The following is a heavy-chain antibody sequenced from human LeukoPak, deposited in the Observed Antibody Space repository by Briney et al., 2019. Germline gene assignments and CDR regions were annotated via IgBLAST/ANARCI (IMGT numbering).Heavy chain of an antibody. CDR1: GGSFSDYY. Sequence: SETLSLTCAVFGGSFSDYYWSWIRQPPGEGLEWIGEINHSGITNYNPSLKSRVTISADTSKNQFSLKLSSVTAADTSVYYCATLYTSTWPPLIDYWGQGTLVTVSS. CDR2: INHSGIT. J-gene: IGHJ4*02. CDR3: ATLYTSTWPPLIDY. D-gene: IGHD6-13*01. V-gene: IGHV4-34*01.